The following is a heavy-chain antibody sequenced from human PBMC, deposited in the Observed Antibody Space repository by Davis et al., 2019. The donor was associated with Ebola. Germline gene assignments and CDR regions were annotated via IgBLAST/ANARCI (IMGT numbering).Heavy chain of an antibody. CDR1: GGSVSGYY. CDR2: INHSGST. V-gene: IGHV4-34*01. D-gene: IGHD3-10*01. Sequence: SETLSLTCAVYGGSVSGYYWSWIRQPPGKGLEWIGEINHSGSTNYNPSLKSRVTISVDTSKNQFSLKLSSVTAADTAVYYCARFNYYGSGSYTRWGQGTLVTVSS. J-gene: IGHJ4*02. CDR3: ARFNYYGSGSYTR.